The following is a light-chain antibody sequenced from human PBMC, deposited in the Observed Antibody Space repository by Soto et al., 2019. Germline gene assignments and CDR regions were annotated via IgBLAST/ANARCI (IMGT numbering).Light chain of an antibody. V-gene: IGKV3-15*01. Sequence: DILMTQSPATLSLSPGGRATLSCRASQSVSSNLAWYQQKPGQAPRLLIQRASTRATGIPARFSGSGSGTEFTLTISSLQSEDFAVYFCQQYNNWPGTFGQGTKVESK. CDR2: RAS. CDR3: QQYNNWPGT. CDR1: QSVSSN. J-gene: IGKJ1*01.